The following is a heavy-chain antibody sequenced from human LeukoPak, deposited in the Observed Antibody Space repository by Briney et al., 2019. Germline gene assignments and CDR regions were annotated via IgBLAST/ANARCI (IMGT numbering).Heavy chain of an antibody. D-gene: IGHD3-3*01. CDR2: MFYSGTT. CDR3: ASSSFWSGSDYFDY. J-gene: IGHJ4*02. V-gene: IGHV4-61*05. CDR1: GGSISSSSYY. Sequence: PSETLSLTCTVSGGSISSSSYYWGWVRQPPGKGLEWIGHMFYSGTTSYNPSLKSRVAISVDTFKSRVSLTVTSVTAADTAVYYCASSSFWSGSDYFDYWGQGTLVTVSS.